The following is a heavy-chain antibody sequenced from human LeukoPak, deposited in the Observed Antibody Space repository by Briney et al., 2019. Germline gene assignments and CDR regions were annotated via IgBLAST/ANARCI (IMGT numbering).Heavy chain of an antibody. J-gene: IGHJ3*02. CDR1: GFNFSIYW. V-gene: IGHV3-7*01. D-gene: IGHD3-3*01. CDR2: IKQDGSEK. Sequence: PGGSLRLSCAVSGFNFSIYWISWVRQAPGRGLEWVATIKQDGSEKYYVDSVKGRFTISRDNAKNSLYLQMNNLRVEDTAVYYCASPEWLPDSIDIWGQGTMVTVSS. CDR3: ASPEWLPDSIDI.